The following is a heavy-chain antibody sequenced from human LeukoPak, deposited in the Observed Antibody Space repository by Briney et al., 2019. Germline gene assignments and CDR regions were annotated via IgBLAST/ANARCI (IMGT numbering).Heavy chain of an antibody. V-gene: IGHV1-2*02. D-gene: IGHD6-13*01. CDR1: GYTFTGYY. CDR3: VRYSSSWYDNWFDP. Sequence: RASVKVSCKASGYTFTGYYMHWVRQAPGQGLEWMGWINPNSGGTNYAQKFQGRVTMTRDTSISTAYMELSRLRSDDTAVYYCVRYSSSWYDNWFDPWGQGTLVTVSS. J-gene: IGHJ5*02. CDR2: INPNSGGT.